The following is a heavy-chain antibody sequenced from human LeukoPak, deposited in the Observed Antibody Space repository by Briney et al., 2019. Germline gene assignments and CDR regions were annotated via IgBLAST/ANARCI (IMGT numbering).Heavy chain of an antibody. V-gene: IGHV3-21*01. CDR1: GFTFNNFA. CDR3: ARGTFTISSFDY. CDR2: ISSSSSYI. J-gene: IGHJ4*02. Sequence: PGGSLRLSCAASGFTFNNFAMSWVRQAPGKGVELVSSISSSSSYIYYADSVKGRFTISRDNAKNSLYLQMNSLRAEDTAVYYCARGTFTISSFDYWGQGTLVTVSS. D-gene: IGHD3-10*01.